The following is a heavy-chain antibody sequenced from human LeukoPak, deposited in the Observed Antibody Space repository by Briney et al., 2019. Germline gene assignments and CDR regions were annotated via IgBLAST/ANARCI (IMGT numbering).Heavy chain of an antibody. D-gene: IGHD3-3*01. J-gene: IGHJ5*02. CDR1: GYTFTSYD. V-gene: IGHV1-8*03. CDR2: MNPNSGNT. CDR3: ARGRFGVVHGSYNWFDP. Sequence: ASVKVSCKASGYTFTSYDINWVRQATGQGLEWMGWMNPNSGNTGYAQKFQGRVTITRNTSISTAYMELSSLRSEDTAVYYCARGRFGVVHGSYNWFDPWGQGTLVTVSS.